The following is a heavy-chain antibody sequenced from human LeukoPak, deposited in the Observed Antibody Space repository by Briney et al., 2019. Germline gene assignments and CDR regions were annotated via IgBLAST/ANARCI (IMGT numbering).Heavy chain of an antibody. J-gene: IGHJ3*02. V-gene: IGHV5-51*01. D-gene: IGHD2-15*01. CDR3: ARKVVAAPDAFDI. CDR2: IYPGDSDT. Sequence: GESLKISCKGSGYSFTSYWIGWVRQMPGKGLEWMGIIYPGDSDTRYSPSFQGQVTISADKSITTAYLQWSSLKASDTAMYYCARKVVAAPDAFDIWGQGTMVTVSS. CDR1: GYSFTSYW.